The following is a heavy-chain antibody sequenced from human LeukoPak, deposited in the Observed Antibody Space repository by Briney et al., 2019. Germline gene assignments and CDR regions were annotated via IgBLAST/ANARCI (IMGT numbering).Heavy chain of an antibody. CDR1: GFTFSTYF. J-gene: IGHJ3*02. V-gene: IGHV3-30-3*01. D-gene: IGHD3-10*01. CDR2: IASDGSHT. Sequence: GGSLRLSCAASGFTFSTYFMHWVRQAPGKGLEWVAVIASDGSHTFYVESVKGRFTISRDNSKNTLYLQMNSLRAEDTAVYFCARERQDTIVHSGAFDIWGQGIMVTVSS. CDR3: ARERQDTIVHSGAFDI.